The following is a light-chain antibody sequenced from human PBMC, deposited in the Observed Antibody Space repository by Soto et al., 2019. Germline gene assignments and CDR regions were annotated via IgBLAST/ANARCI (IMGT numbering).Light chain of an antibody. CDR2: LEGSGSY. V-gene: IGLV4-60*03. CDR3: ENWDSNTRV. CDR1: SGHSSYI. Sequence: QLVLTQSSSASASLGSSVKLTCTLSSGHSSYIIAWHQQQPGKAPRYLMKLEGSGSYNKGSGVPDRFSGSSSGADRYLTISHLQSVDDADYYCENWDSNTRVFGGGTKLTVL. J-gene: IGLJ2*01.